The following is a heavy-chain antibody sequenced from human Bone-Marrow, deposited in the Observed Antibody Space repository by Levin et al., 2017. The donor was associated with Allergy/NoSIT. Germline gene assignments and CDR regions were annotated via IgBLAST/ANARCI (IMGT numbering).Heavy chain of an antibody. Sequence: PGESLKISCAASGFTFSSYWMHWVRQAPGKGLVWVSRINSDGSSTTYADSVKGRFTISRDNAKNTVYLQMNSLRAEDTAVYYCAAPEPDYWGQGTLVTVSS. CDR1: GFTFSSYW. CDR2: INSDGSST. CDR3: AAPEPDY. V-gene: IGHV3-74*01. J-gene: IGHJ4*02.